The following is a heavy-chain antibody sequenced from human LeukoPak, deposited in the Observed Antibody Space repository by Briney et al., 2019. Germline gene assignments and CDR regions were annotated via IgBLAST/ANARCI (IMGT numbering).Heavy chain of an antibody. Sequence: ASVKVSCKASGYTFTSCGISWVRQAPGQGLEWMGRIIPILGIANYAQKLQGRVTMTTDTSTSTAYMELRSLRSDDTAVYYCARVPRMGPSRGWFDPWGQGTLVTVSS. CDR3: ARVPRMGPSRGWFDP. V-gene: IGHV1-18*01. CDR1: GYTFTSCG. J-gene: IGHJ5*02. CDR2: IIPILGIA. D-gene: IGHD2-2*01.